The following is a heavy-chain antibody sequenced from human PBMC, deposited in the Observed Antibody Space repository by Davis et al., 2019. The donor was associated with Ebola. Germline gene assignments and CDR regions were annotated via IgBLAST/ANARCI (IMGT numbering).Heavy chain of an antibody. CDR3: ARDSIAARVFRDGMDV. CDR2: IRSKANSYAT. D-gene: IGHD6-6*01. J-gene: IGHJ6*02. CDR1: GFTFSGSA. V-gene: IGHV3-73*01. Sequence: GESLKISCAASGFTFSGSAMHWVRQASGKGLEWVGRIRSKANSYATAYAASVKGRFTISRDDSKNTAYLQMNSLRAEDTAVYYCARDSIAARVFRDGMDVWGQGTTVTVSS.